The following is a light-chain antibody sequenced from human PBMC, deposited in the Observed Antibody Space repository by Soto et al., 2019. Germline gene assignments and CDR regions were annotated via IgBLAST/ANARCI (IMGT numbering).Light chain of an antibody. CDR3: QQYENLPLT. CDR2: DAS. CDR1: QDINNY. Sequence: DSQMTQSPSSLSASVGDRVTITCQASQDINNYLNWYQQKPGKAPKLLIYDASNLETGVPSRFSGSGSGTDFTFTISSLQPEDIATYYCQQYENLPLTFGGGTKVEIK. J-gene: IGKJ4*01. V-gene: IGKV1-33*01.